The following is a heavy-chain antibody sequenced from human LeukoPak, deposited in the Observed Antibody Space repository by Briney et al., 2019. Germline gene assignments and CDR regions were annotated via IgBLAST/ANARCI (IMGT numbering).Heavy chain of an antibody. CDR1: GFTVSSNY. V-gene: IGHV3-53*01. D-gene: IGHD5-18*01. Sequence: GGSLILSCAASGFTVSSNYMSWVRQAPGKGLEWVSVIYSGGTTFYADSVKGRFTISRDNSKDTLYLQMNSLTAADTAVYYCARVESGYSYGPHAYGMDVWGQGTTVTVSS. CDR3: ARVESGYSYGPHAYGMDV. J-gene: IGHJ6*02. CDR2: IYSGGTT.